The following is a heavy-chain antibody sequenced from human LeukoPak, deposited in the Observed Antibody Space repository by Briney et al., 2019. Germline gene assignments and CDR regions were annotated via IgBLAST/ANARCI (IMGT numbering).Heavy chain of an antibody. V-gene: IGHV1-2*02. Sequence: ASVKVSCKASGYTFTGYYMHWVRQAPGQGLEWMGWINPNSGGANYAQNFQGRVTMTRDTSISTAYMELSRLRSDDTAVYYCARERCSGGSCLPLFDYWGQGTLVTVSS. CDR2: INPNSGGA. J-gene: IGHJ4*02. CDR1: GYTFTGYY. D-gene: IGHD2-15*01. CDR3: ARERCSGGSCLPLFDY.